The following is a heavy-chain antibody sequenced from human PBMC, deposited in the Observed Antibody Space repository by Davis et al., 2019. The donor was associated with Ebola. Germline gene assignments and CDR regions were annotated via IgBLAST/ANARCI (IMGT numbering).Heavy chain of an antibody. V-gene: IGHV3-30*04. CDR3: ARSYHDILTGYYY. Sequence: GESLKISCAASASSFSVYAVHWVRQAPGKGLEWVAVTSYDGRKKYYADSVKGRFTISRDNSKNTLHLQMNSLRAEDTAVYYCARSYHDILTGYYYWGQGTLVTVSS. D-gene: IGHD3-9*01. CDR1: ASSFSVYA. CDR2: TSYDGRKK. J-gene: IGHJ4*02.